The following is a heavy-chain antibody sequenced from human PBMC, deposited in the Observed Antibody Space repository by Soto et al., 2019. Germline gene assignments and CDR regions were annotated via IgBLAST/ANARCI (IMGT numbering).Heavy chain of an antibody. D-gene: IGHD3-10*01. V-gene: IGHV3-9*01. Sequence: EVQLVEFGGGLEQPGRSLRLSCAASGFTFDDSAMHWVRQTPGKGPEWVSGISWNSINIDYADSVKGRFTISRDNAKNFLYLQMNSLRAEETALYYCSASRSYCLDYWGQGTLVTVSS. CDR1: GFTFDDSA. CDR2: ISWNSINI. CDR3: SASRSYCLDY. J-gene: IGHJ4*02.